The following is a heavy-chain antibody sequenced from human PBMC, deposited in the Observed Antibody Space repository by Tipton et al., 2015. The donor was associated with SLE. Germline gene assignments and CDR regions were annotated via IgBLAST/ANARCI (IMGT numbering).Heavy chain of an antibody. Sequence: SLRLSCAASGITVSSNYMSWVRQAPGKGLEWVSVIYSSGSTYYADSAKGRFTISRDNSKNTLYLQMNSLRAEDTAVYYCARDWGLLPGGSYFDYWGQGTLVTVSS. CDR1: GITVSSNY. CDR3: ARDWGLLPGGSYFDY. D-gene: IGHD3-22*01. CDR2: IYSSGST. V-gene: IGHV3-66*03. J-gene: IGHJ4*02.